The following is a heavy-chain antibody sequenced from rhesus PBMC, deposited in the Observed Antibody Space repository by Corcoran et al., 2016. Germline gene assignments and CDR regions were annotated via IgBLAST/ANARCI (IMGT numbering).Heavy chain of an antibody. V-gene: IGHV1-111*02. D-gene: IGHD1-26*01. Sequence: EVQLVQSGAEVKKPGAYVKISCTASGYTFTDYYLHRVRHAPGQGLEWMGRFDPEDGEAIHAQKYQDRVTITADTPTDTAYMELSSLRSEDTAVYYCATGTTLQYFEFWGQGALVTVSS. J-gene: IGHJ1*01. CDR3: ATGTTLQYFEF. CDR1: GYTFTDYY. CDR2: FDPEDGEA.